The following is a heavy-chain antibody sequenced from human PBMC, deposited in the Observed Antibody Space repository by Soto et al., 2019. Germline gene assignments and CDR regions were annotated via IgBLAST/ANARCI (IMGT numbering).Heavy chain of an antibody. Sequence: SETLSLTCAVSGGSISSGDYSWSWIRQPPGKGLEWIGYIYHSGSTYYNPSLKSRVTISVDKSKNQFSLKLSSVTAADTAVYDCARVSRDGQQLAANDYWGQGTLVTVSS. J-gene: IGHJ4*02. CDR2: IYHSGST. V-gene: IGHV4-30-2*01. CDR1: GGSISSGDYS. D-gene: IGHD6-13*01. CDR3: ARVSRDGQQLAANDY.